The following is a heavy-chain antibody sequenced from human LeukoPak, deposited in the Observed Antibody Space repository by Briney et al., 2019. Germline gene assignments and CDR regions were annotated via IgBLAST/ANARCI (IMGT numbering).Heavy chain of an antibody. D-gene: IGHD6-13*01. Sequence: GGSLRLSCAASGFTFSSYWMHWVRQAPGKGLVWVSRIDSDGSSTSYADSVKGRFTISRDNAKNTLYLLMNSLRAEDTAVYYCARSTIYSSSWSERYFDYWGQGTLVTVSS. CDR2: IDSDGSST. V-gene: IGHV3-74*01. CDR3: ARSTIYSSSWSERYFDY. J-gene: IGHJ4*02. CDR1: GFTFSSYW.